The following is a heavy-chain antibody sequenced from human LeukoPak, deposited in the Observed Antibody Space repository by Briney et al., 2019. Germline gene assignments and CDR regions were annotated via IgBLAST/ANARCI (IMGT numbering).Heavy chain of an antibody. CDR1: GFTFRSYW. CDR2: IEQDGSER. V-gene: IGHV3-7*01. J-gene: IGHJ4*02. D-gene: IGHD6-6*01. CDR3: ARETIGAPDY. Sequence: PGGSLRLSCVASGFTFRSYWMGWVRQAPGKGLEFVAIIEQDGSERYFVDSVKGRITISRDNAKNSLYLYMNSLRVEDTAVYYCARETIGAPDYWGQGTRVTVSS.